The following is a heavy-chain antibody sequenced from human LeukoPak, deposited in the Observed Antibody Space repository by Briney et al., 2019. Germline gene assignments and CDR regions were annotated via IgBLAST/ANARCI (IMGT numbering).Heavy chain of an antibody. CDR3: ARVSGLSYYYGMDV. J-gene: IGHJ6*02. D-gene: IGHD2-8*02. Sequence: SETLSLTCAVSGGSINNYYWTWIRQPPGKGLGWIGYIYYSGSTNYNPSLKSRVTISVDTSKNQFSLKLSSVTAADTAVYYCARVSGLSYYYGMDVWGQGTTVTVSS. CDR1: GGSINNYY. CDR2: IYYSGST. V-gene: IGHV4-59*01.